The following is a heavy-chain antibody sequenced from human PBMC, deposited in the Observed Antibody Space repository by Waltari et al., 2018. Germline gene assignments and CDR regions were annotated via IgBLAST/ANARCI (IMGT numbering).Heavy chain of an antibody. J-gene: IGHJ6*03. V-gene: IGHV4-38-2*02. CDR3: AREGPLYGGNSGYMDV. D-gene: IGHD2-21*02. CDR2: IYHSGST. CDR1: GYSISSGYY. Sequence: QVQLQVSGPGLVKPSETLSLTCTVSGYSISSGYYCGWIRQPPGKGLEWIGSIYHSGSTYYNPSLKSRVTISVDTSKNQFSLKLSSVTAADTAVYYCAREGPLYGGNSGYMDVWGKGTTVTVSS.